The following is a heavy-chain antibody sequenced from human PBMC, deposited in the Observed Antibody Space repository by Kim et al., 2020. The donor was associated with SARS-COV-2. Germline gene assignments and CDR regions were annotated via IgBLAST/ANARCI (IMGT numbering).Heavy chain of an antibody. V-gene: IGHV3-30*04. J-gene: IGHJ4*02. CDR1: GFTFSSYA. CDR3: ARAGRSMGYDILTGFPVGFDY. Sequence: GGSLRLSCAASGFTFSSYAMHWVRQAPGKGLEWVAVISYDGSNKYYADSVKGRFTISRDNSKNTLYLQMNSLRAEDTAVYYCARAGRSMGYDILTGFPVGFDYWGQGTLVTVSS. CDR2: ISYDGSNK. D-gene: IGHD3-9*01.